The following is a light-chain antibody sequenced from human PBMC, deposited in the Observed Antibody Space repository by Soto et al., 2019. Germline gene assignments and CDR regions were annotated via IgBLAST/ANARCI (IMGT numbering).Light chain of an antibody. V-gene: IGKV1-12*01. J-gene: IGKJ4*01. Sequence: DIQMTQSPSSVSASGVDTVTITGRASQGVRSWLALYQMKPGKAPKVLIFGASSLQSGVATRCSGTGYGTGFTLTTRNPKPEDSDTTSGNQAKSSPLTLGGGSTV. CDR3: NQAKSSPLT. CDR2: GAS. CDR1: QGVRSW.